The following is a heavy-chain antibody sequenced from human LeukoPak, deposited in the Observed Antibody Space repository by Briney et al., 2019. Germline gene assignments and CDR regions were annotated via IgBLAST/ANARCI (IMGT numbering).Heavy chain of an antibody. V-gene: IGHV3-23*01. Sequence: QTGGSLRLSCVASGXPFRSYAMTWVRQTPGKGLESVSVITDDEDTYYADSVKGRFTISRDNSQNTVFLQMNSLRVEDTAVYYCAKVDYWSPENYFDSWGQGTLVTVSS. D-gene: IGHD1-1*01. CDR1: GXPFRSYA. J-gene: IGHJ4*02. CDR2: ITDDEDT. CDR3: AKVDYWSPENYFDS.